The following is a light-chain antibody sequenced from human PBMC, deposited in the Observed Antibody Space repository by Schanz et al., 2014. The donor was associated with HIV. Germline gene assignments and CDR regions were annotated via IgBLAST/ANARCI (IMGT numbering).Light chain of an antibody. Sequence: QSALTQPASVSGSPGQSITIYCSGTSRDVGGHNYVSWYQQYPGKVPKLIIYDVNNRPSGISDRFSASKSGNTASLTISGLQAEDEADYYCCSFTSSNTLLFGGGTKLPVL. CDR1: SRDVGGHNY. CDR2: DVN. V-gene: IGLV2-14*03. J-gene: IGLJ2*01. CDR3: CSFTSSNTLL.